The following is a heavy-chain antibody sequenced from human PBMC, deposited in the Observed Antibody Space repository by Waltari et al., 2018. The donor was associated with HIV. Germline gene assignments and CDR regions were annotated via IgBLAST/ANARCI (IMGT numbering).Heavy chain of an antibody. CDR2: LNPNSGGT. CDR1: GYTFTGYY. J-gene: IGHJ6*02. CDR3: ARGNLPWVDYYYYYGMDV. D-gene: IGHD1-7*01. V-gene: IGHV1-2*02. Sequence: QVQLVQSGAEVKKPGASVKVSCKASGYTFTGYYMHWVRQAPGQGLEWMGWLNPNSGGTNYAQKFQGRVTMTRDTSISTAYMELSRLRSDDTAVYYCARGNLPWVDYYYYYGMDVWGQGTTVTVSS.